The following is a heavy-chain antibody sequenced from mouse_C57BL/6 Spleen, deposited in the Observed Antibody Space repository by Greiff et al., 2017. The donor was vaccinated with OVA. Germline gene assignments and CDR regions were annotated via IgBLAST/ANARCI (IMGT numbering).Heavy chain of an antibody. CDR3: ARDGYFDY. CDR2: INYDGSST. J-gene: IGHJ2*01. Sequence: EVQLVESEGGLVQPGSSMKLSCTASGFTFSDYYMAWVRQVPEKGLEWVANINYDGSSTYYLDSLKSRFIISRENAKNILYLQMSRLKSEDTATYYCARDGYFDYWGKGTTLTVSS. V-gene: IGHV5-16*01. CDR1: GFTFSDYY.